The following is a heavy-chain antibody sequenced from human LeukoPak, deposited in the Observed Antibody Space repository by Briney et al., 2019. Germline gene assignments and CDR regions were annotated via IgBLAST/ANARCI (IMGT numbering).Heavy chain of an antibody. Sequence: GGSLRLSCAASGFVFRENDMNWVRQAPGKGLEWVSGIRGYDGYTDYADSVRGRFTISRDNSRDTLFLEMNNLRIEDTAIYYCARVGRSSGWYETPSYYFDYWGQGTLVTVSS. V-gene: IGHV3-23*01. CDR2: IRGYDGYT. J-gene: IGHJ4*02. CDR1: GFVFREND. D-gene: IGHD6-19*01. CDR3: ARVGRSSGWYETPSYYFDY.